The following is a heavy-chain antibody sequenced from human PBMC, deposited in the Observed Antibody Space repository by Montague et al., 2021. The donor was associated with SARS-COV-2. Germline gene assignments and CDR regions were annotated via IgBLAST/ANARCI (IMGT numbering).Heavy chain of an antibody. CDR3: AKSAYSSSWYSDY. CDR2: IWYDGSNE. CDR1: GFTFSSFA. Sequence: PLILSCAASGFTFSSFAMHWVRQAPVKGLEWVAVIWYDGSNEYYXDSVKGRFTISRDNSKNTVYLQINGLRLEDTAVYYCAKSAYSSSWYSDYWGQGTPVTVSS. D-gene: IGHD6-13*01. V-gene: IGHV3-30-3*02. J-gene: IGHJ4*02.